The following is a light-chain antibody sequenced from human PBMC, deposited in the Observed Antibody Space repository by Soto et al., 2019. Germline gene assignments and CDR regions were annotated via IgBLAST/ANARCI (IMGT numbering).Light chain of an antibody. CDR3: SSYAGSNTYV. CDR1: SSDVGAYNY. CDR2: EVS. V-gene: IGLV2-8*01. J-gene: IGLJ1*01. Sequence: QSALTQPPSASGSPGQSVTISCTGTSSDVGAYNYVSWYQQHPGKAPKLMIYEVSKRPSGVPDRFSGSKSGNTASLTVSGLQAEDETGYYCSSYAGSNTYVFGTGTKLTVL.